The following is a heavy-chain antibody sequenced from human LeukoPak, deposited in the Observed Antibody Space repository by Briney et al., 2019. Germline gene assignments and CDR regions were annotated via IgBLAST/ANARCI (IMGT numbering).Heavy chain of an antibody. CDR2: ISWNSGIV. J-gene: IGHJ3*02. Sequence: GGSLRLSCAASGFTFDDYAMHWVRQTPGKGLEWVAGISWNSGIVDYADSVKGRFTISRDNAKNSLYLQMNSLRAEDTASYFCTKDRLFLHDALDIWGQGTMVTVSS. CDR3: TKDRLFLHDALDI. V-gene: IGHV3-9*01. D-gene: IGHD3-22*01. CDR1: GFTFDDYA.